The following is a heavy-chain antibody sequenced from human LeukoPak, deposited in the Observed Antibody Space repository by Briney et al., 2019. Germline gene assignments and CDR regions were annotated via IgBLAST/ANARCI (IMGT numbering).Heavy chain of an antibody. J-gene: IGHJ6*01. Sequence: GRSLRLSCAASGFAFSNYAMHWVRQAPGKGLEWVAFISYDGANNYYAGSVKGRFTISRGYSKNTLYLQMNSLRAEDTAVYYCARDDYGMDVWGQGTTVTVSS. V-gene: IGHV3-30-3*01. CDR3: ARDDYGMDV. CDR2: ISYDGANN. CDR1: GFAFSNYA.